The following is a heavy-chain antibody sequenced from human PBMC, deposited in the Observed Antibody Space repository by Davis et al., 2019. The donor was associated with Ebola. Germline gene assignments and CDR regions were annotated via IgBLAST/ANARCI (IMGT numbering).Heavy chain of an antibody. Sequence: PGGSLRLSCAASGFTFSGSAMHWVRQASGKGLEWVGRIRSKANSYATAYAASVKGRFTISRDDSKNTAYLQMSSLKTEDTAVYYCSAWITMVQGVIGRNGMDVWGQGTTVTVSS. J-gene: IGHJ6*02. CDR3: SAWITMVQGVIGRNGMDV. D-gene: IGHD3-10*01. CDR2: IRSKANSYAT. CDR1: GFTFSGSA. V-gene: IGHV3-73*01.